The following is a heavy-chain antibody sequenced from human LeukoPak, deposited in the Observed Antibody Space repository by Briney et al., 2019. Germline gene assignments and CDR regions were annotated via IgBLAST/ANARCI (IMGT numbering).Heavy chain of an antibody. D-gene: IGHD3-3*01. V-gene: IGHV3-7*01. Sequence: PGGSLRLSYAASGFTFSSYWMSWVRQAPGKGLEWVANIKQDGSEKYYVDSVKGRFTISRDNAKNSLYLQMNSLRAEDTAVYYCARNYDFWSGHFDYWGQGTLVTVSS. CDR3: ARNYDFWSGHFDY. CDR2: IKQDGSEK. CDR1: GFTFSSYW. J-gene: IGHJ4*02.